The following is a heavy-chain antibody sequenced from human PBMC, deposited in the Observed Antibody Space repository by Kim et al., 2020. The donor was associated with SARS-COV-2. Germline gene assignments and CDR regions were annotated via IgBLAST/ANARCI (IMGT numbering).Heavy chain of an antibody. V-gene: IGHV3-74*01. CDR2: NRT. CDR3: AREIGGADDY. D-gene: IGHD1-26*01. Sequence: NRTDYGDSVEGRFTISRDNAKNTVYLQKNSLRAEDTAVYYCAREIGGADDYWGQGTLVTVSS. J-gene: IGHJ4*02.